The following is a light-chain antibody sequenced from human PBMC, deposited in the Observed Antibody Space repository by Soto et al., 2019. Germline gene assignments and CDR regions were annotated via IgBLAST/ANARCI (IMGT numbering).Light chain of an antibody. CDR2: AAS. CDR3: QQSYTALWT. Sequence: DIQMTQSPSSLSASVGDRVTITCRASQSISTYLNWYQQKPGKTPNLLIYAASSLQSGVPSRFGGSGSGTDFTLTITSLQTEDFATYYSQQSYTALWTFGQGTKVEI. J-gene: IGKJ1*01. V-gene: IGKV1-39*01. CDR1: QSISTY.